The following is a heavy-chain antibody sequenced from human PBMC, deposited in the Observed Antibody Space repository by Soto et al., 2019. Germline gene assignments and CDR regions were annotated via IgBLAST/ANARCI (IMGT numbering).Heavy chain of an antibody. V-gene: IGHV3-30-3*01. CDR1: GFTFSSYA. CDR2: ISYDGSNK. Sequence: QVQLVESGGGVVQPGRSLRLSCAASGFTFSSYAMHWVRQAPGKGLEWVAVISYDGSNKYYADSVKGRFTISRDNSKNTLYLQMNSLRAEDTAVYYCARGLPYYDILTGYYIRTNQFDYWGQGTLVTVSS. CDR3: ARGLPYYDILTGYYIRTNQFDY. D-gene: IGHD3-9*01. J-gene: IGHJ4*02.